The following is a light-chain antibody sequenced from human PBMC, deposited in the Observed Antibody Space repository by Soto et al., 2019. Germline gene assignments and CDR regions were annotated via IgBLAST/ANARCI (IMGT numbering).Light chain of an antibody. J-gene: IGLJ1*01. CDR3: QVWDSTSDHHV. CDR2: YDS. Sequence: SYELSQPPSVSVAPGKTAMITCGGNNIGSKTVHWYQQKPGQAPVLVIYYDSDRPSGIPERFSGSNSGNTATLTISRVEAGDEADYYCQVWDSTSDHHVFGTGTKVTVL. CDR1: NIGSKT. V-gene: IGLV3-21*04.